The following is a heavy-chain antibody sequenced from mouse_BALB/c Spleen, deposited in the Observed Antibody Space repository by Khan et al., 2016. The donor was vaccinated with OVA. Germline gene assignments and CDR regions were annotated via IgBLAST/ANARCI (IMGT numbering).Heavy chain of an antibody. CDR1: GFTFSDYY. Sequence: EVELVESGGGLVKPGGSLKLSCAASGFTFSDYYMYWVRQTPEKRLEWVATISDGGTYTYYPDSVKGRFTISRDNAKNNLYLQMRSLKCEDTAVYYFARGGYGAFAFWGQGTLLAVAA. CDR2: ISDGGTYT. V-gene: IGHV5-4*02. D-gene: IGHD2-14*01. J-gene: IGHJ3*01. CDR3: ARGGYGAFAF.